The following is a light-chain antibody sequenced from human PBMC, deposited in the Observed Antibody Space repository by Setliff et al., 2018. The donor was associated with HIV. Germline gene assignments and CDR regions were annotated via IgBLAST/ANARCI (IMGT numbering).Light chain of an antibody. Sequence: QSALTQPAPVSGSPGQSITISCTGTSSDVGAYNYVSWYQQYPGKAPKLMIYEVSNRPSGVSSRFSGSKSGNTASLTISGLQAEDEADYYCCSYTSSNTDVFGTGTKLTVL. V-gene: IGLV2-14*01. CDR3: CSYTSSNTDV. CDR1: SSDVGAYNY. CDR2: EVS. J-gene: IGLJ1*01.